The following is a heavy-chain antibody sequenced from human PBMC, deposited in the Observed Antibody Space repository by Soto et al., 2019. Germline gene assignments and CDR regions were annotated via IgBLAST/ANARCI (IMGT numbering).Heavy chain of an antibody. CDR2: ISSSGSTI. D-gene: IGHD4-4*01. J-gene: IGHJ5*02. CDR1: GFTFSDYY. Sequence: PGGSLRLSCAASGFTFSDYYMSWIRQAPGKGLEWVSYISSSGSTIYYADSVKGRFTISRDNAKNSLYLQMNSLRAEDTAVYYWARGLALSVTTDQETADWFDPWGQGTLVTVSS. CDR3: ARGLALSVTTDQETADWFDP. V-gene: IGHV3-11*01.